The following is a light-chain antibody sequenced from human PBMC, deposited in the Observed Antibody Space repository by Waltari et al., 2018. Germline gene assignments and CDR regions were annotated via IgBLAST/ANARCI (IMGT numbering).Light chain of an antibody. CDR3: QSYDSSLSGSV. CDR2: GNS. J-gene: IGLJ2*01. V-gene: IGLV1-40*01. CDR1: SSHIGAGYD. Sequence: QSGLTQPPSVSGAPGQRVTIPCTGSSSHIGAGYDVHWYQLLPGTAPKPLIYGNSNRPSGVPDRFSGSKSGTSASLAITGLQAEDEAGYYCQSYDSSLSGSVFGGGTKLTVL.